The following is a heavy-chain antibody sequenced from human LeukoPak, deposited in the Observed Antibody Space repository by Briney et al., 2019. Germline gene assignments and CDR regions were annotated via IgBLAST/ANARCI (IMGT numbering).Heavy chain of an antibody. J-gene: IGHJ4*02. Sequence: SETLSLTCTVSGGSFSSSTYYWGWIRQPPGKGLEWIGSMYYSGSTYSNQSLKSRVTMSVDTSKNQFSLKLTSVTAADTDVYYCARQYYDTSGYYPWYFDYWGQGTLVTVSS. CDR1: GGSFSSSTYY. D-gene: IGHD3-22*01. CDR2: MYYSGST. V-gene: IGHV4-39*01. CDR3: ARQYYDTSGYYPWYFDY.